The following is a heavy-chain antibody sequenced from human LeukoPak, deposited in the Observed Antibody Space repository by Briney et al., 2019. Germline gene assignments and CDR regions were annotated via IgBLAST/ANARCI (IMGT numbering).Heavy chain of an antibody. CDR1: GFTFSSYA. CDR2: IRSSGDST. V-gene: IGHV3-23*01. J-gene: IGHJ4*02. CDR3: AKDAAFTMIGPLGY. D-gene: IGHD3-22*01. Sequence: PGGSLRLSCAASGFTFSSYAMNWVRLAPGKGLEWVSSIRSSGDSTYYADSVKGRFAISRDNSKNTLYLQMNSLRAEDTAVYYCAKDAAFTMIGPLGYWGQGTLVTVSS.